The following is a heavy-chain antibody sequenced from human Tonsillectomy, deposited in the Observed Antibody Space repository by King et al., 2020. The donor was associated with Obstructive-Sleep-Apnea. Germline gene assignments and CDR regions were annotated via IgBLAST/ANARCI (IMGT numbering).Heavy chain of an antibody. V-gene: IGHV3-30*02. CDR1: GFTFSSYG. CDR2: IRYDGNNK. J-gene: IGHJ4*02. CDR3: AKDKYRQQLIPSSGDY. D-gene: IGHD6-13*01. Sequence: VQLVESGGGVVQPGRSLRLSCATSGFTFSSYGMHWVRQAPGKGLEWVAFIRYDGNNKYYADSVKGRFTISRDNSKNTLYLQMNSLRAEDTAVFYCAKDKYRQQLIPSSGDYWGQGTLVTVSS.